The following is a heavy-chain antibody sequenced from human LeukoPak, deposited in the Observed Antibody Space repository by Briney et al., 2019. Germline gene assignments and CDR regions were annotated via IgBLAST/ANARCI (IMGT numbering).Heavy chain of an antibody. CDR3: AKGGEGIRITVVRGVNRPTEPSDY. J-gene: IGHJ4*02. D-gene: IGHD3-10*01. V-gene: IGHV3-23*01. Sequence: PGGSLRLSCAASGFTFSSYAMSWVRQAPGKGLEWVSAISGSGGSTYYADSVKGRFTISRDNSKNTLYLQMNSLRAEDTAVYYCAKGGEGIRITVVRGVNRPTEPSDYWGQGTLVTVSS. CDR2: ISGSGGST. CDR1: GFTFSSYA.